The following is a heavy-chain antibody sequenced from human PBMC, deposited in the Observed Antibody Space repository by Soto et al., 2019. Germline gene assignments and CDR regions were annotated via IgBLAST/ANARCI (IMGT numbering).Heavy chain of an antibody. CDR1: GFTFSSYG. D-gene: IGHD3-10*01. CDR2: ISYDGSNK. V-gene: IGHV3-30*18. J-gene: IGHJ4*02. Sequence: PVGSLRLSCAASGFTFSSYGMHWVRQAPGKGLEWVAVISYDGSNKYYADSVKGRFTISRDNSKNTLYLQMNSLRAEDTAVYYCAKSFYTYYYGSGSFPPDYWGQGTLVTVSS. CDR3: AKSFYTYYYGSGSFPPDY.